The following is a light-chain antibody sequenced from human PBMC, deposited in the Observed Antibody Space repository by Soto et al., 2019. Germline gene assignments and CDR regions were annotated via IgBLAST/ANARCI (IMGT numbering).Light chain of an antibody. Sequence: QSALAQPTSVSGSPGQSIAISCTGTSSDVGGYNYVSWHQQHPGKAPKVLISVVSNRPSGVSNRFSGSKSGNTASLTISGLQAEDEADYYCSSYTSGSTFYVFGTGTKVTVL. CDR3: SSYTSGSTFYV. V-gene: IGLV2-14*01. CDR2: VVS. J-gene: IGLJ1*01. CDR1: SSDVGGYNY.